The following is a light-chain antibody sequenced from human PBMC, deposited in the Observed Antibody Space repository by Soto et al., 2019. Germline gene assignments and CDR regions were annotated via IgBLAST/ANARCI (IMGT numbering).Light chain of an antibody. CDR2: GAS. Sequence: EIVLAQSPATPSVSPGERATVSCRASQSVRSNLAWYQQKPGQAPRLLIYGASTRATGIPARFSGSGSGTEFTLTISSLQSEDFAVYYCQQYNNWPRTFGQGTKVDIK. J-gene: IGKJ1*01. V-gene: IGKV3-15*01. CDR1: QSVRSN. CDR3: QQYNNWPRT.